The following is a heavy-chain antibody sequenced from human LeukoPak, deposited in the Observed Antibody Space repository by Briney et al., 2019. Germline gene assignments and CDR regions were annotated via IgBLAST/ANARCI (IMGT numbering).Heavy chain of an antibody. J-gene: IGHJ4*02. CDR2: ISTDGGYT. CDR3: AQQLGYCSSGSCYFTY. CDR1: GFTFRSYA. Sequence: GGSLRLSCVASGFTFRSYAMSWVRHAPGKGLEWVSAISTDGGYTYYADSVKGRFSISRDNSKNTVHLQMNSLRAEDTAIYYCAQQLGYCSSGSCYFTYWGQGTLVTVSS. D-gene: IGHD2-15*01. V-gene: IGHV3-23*01.